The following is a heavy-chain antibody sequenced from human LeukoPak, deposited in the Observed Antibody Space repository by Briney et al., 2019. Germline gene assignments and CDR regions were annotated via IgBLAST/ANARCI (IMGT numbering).Heavy chain of an antibody. J-gene: IGHJ4*02. CDR1: GFTFSNHG. CDR3: VRDWGYDSSGYWQKYFDT. Sequence: GGSLRLSCAASGFTFSNHGMNWVRQAPGKGLEWVSGISPSGDITYYADSVKGRFTISRDNSKNTLYLQMNSLRAEDTAVYYCVRDWGYDSSGYWQKYFDTWGQGTLVTVSS. V-gene: IGHV3-23*01. D-gene: IGHD3-22*01. CDR2: ISPSGDIT.